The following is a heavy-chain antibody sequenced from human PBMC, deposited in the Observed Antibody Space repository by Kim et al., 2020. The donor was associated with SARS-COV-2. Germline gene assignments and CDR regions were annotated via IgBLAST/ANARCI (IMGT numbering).Heavy chain of an antibody. CDR1: GFTFTSSA. J-gene: IGHJ4*02. CDR2: IVVGSGNT. D-gene: IGHD3-10*01. Sequence: SVKVSCKASGFTFTSSAVQWVRQARGQRLEWIGWIVVGSGNTDYAQKFQERVTITRDMSTSTAYMELSSLRSEDTAVYYCAAGLLGGSGSYLGYWGQGTLVTVSS. V-gene: IGHV1-58*01. CDR3: AAGLLGGSGSYLGY.